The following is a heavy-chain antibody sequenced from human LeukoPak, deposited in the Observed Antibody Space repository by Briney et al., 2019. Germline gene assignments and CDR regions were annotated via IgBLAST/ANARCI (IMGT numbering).Heavy chain of an antibody. CDR3: VIGVGWQPDY. Sequence: SETLSLTCTVFGDSVTGYFLNWVRQPPGKGLEWIGHIYKIGTTNYNPSLKSRLTISADTSKNQFSLQLRSVTAADTAVYYFVIGVGWQPDYWGQGALVTVSS. CDR2: IYKIGTT. J-gene: IGHJ4*02. V-gene: IGHV4-59*02. D-gene: IGHD2-15*01. CDR1: GDSVTGYF.